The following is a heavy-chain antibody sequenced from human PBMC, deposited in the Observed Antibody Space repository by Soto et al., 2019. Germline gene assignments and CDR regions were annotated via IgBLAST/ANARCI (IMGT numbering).Heavy chain of an antibody. CDR1: GGSISSYY. Sequence: SETLSLTCTVSGGSISSYYWSWIRQPPGKGLEWIGYIYYSGSTNYNPSLKSRVTISVDTSKNQFSLKLSSVTAADTAVYYCARGGRYFDWDPYYYMDVWGKGTTVT. CDR2: IYYSGST. D-gene: IGHD3-9*01. J-gene: IGHJ6*03. V-gene: IGHV4-59*01. CDR3: ARGGRYFDWDPYYYMDV.